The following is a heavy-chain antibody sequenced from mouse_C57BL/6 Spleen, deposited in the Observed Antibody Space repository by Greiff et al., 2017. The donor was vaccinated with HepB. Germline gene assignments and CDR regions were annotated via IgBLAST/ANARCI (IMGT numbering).Heavy chain of an antibody. CDR1: GYTFTDYN. J-gene: IGHJ1*03. CDR3: ARGNYYGSSRYFDV. D-gene: IGHD1-1*01. V-gene: IGHV1-18*01. CDR2: INPNNGGT. Sequence: EVQLQQSGPELVKPGASVKIPCKASGYTFTDYNMDWVKQSHGKSLERIGDINPNNGGTIYNQKFKGKATLTVDKSSSTAYMELRSLTSEDTAVYYCARGNYYGSSRYFDVWDTGTTVTVSS.